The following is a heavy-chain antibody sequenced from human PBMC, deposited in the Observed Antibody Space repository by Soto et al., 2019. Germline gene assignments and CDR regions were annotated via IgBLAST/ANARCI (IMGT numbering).Heavy chain of an antibody. V-gene: IGHV1-46*01. CDR1: GYTFTRNY. CDR3: ARGGYYDSSGSRNYHYYGMNV. D-gene: IGHD3-22*01. CDR2: INPSGGIT. Sequence: ASVKVSCKASGYTFTRNYIHWVRQAPGQGLEWMGIINPSGGITTYAQKFQGRVSMTTDTSSNTAYMELRSLRSDDTAMYYCARGGYYDSSGSRNYHYYGMNVWGQGTTVTVSS. J-gene: IGHJ6*02.